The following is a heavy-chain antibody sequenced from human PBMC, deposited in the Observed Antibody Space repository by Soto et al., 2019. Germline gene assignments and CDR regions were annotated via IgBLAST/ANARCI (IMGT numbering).Heavy chain of an antibody. D-gene: IGHD3-10*01. V-gene: IGHV3-33*01. CDR2: IWYDGSNK. CDR3: ARGTIHYYYYGMDV. J-gene: IGHJ6*02. CDR1: GFTFSSYG. Sequence: QVQLVESGGGVVQPGRSLRLSCAASGFTFSSYGMHWVRQAPGKGLEWVAVIWYDGSNKYYADSVKGRFTISRDNSKNTLYLQMNSPRAEDTAVYYCARGTIHYYYYGMDVWGQGTTVTVSS.